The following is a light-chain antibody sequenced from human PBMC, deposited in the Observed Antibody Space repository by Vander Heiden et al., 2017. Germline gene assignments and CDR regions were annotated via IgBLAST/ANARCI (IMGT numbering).Light chain of an antibody. J-gene: IGLJ3*02. V-gene: IGLV1-40*01. Sequence: QSVLTQPPSVYGAPGQRFTISCTGSSSNIGAGYDVHWYQQLPGTAPKLLIYGNSNRPSGVPDRFSGSKSGTSASLAITGLQAEDEADYYCQSYDSSLSAWVFGGGTKLTVL. CDR3: QSYDSSLSAWV. CDR2: GNS. CDR1: SSNIGAGYD.